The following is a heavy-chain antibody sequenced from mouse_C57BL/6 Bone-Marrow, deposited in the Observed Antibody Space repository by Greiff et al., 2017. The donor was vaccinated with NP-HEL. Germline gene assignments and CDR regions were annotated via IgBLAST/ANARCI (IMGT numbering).Heavy chain of an antibody. V-gene: IGHV1-59*01. CDR3: ARAAYYKMGFDY. CDR2: IDPSDSYT. Sequence: QVQLQQPGAELVRPGTSVKLSCKASGYTFTSYWMHWVKQRPGQGLEWIGVIDPSDSYTNYNQKFKGKATLTGDTSSSTAYMQLSSLTSEDSAVYYCARAAYYKMGFDYWGQGTTLTVSS. CDR1: GYTFTSYW. D-gene: IGHD2-12*01. J-gene: IGHJ2*01.